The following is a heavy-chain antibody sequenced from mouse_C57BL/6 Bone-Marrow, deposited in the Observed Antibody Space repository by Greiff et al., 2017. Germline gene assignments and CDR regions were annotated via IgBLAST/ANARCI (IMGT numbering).Heavy chain of an antibody. D-gene: IGHD2-3*01. Sequence: EVHLVESGGGLVKPGGSLKLSCAASGFTFSSYAMSWVRQTPEKRLEWVATISDGGGYTYYPDNVKGRFTISRDNAKNTLYLQMSHLKSEDTAMYYCARSLGWLLPFDYWGQGTTLTVSS. CDR1: GFTFSSYA. CDR3: ARSLGWLLPFDY. J-gene: IGHJ2*01. CDR2: ISDGGGYT. V-gene: IGHV5-4*01.